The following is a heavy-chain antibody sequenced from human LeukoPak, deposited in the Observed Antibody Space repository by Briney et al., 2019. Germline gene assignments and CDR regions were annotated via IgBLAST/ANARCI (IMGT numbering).Heavy chain of an antibody. D-gene: IGHD3-9*01. J-gene: IGHJ4*02. Sequence: SGTLSLTCTVSGGSISSSSYYWGWIRQPPGKGLEWIGSIYYSGSTYYNPSLKSRVTISVDTSKNQFSLKLSSVTAADTAVYYCARLCPITISPEYFDYWGQGTLVTVSS. CDR2: IYYSGST. CDR1: GGSISSSSYY. CDR3: ARLCPITISPEYFDY. V-gene: IGHV4-39*01.